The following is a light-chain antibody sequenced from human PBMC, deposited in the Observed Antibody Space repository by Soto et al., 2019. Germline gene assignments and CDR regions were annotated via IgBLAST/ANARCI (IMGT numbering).Light chain of an antibody. CDR2: SAS. V-gene: IGKV3-20*01. Sequence: VLLTLHPGPLSLTSGERATLSCSASQSISGTYVAWYQQKPGQAPRLLIYSASTRATGIPDRFSGSGSGTDFTLTTSRLEPEDFALYYCQHYGTSPSTFGRGTKV. CDR3: QHYGTSPST. J-gene: IGKJ1*01. CDR1: QSISGTY.